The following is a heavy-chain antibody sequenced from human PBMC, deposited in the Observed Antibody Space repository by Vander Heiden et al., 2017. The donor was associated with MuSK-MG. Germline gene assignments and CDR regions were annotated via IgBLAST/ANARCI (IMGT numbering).Heavy chain of an antibody. D-gene: IGHD2-2*01. CDR3: ATTRGGNTRDFDY. Sequence: EVQVVESGGGLVPPGGSLRLSCAASGFTFSSYNMHWVRQVPGKGLMWVSRINGDGTSTTYADSVKGRFTISRDNAKNTLYLQMTSLRAEDTAVYYCATTRGGNTRDFDYWGQGTLVTVSS. J-gene: IGHJ4*02. V-gene: IGHV3-74*01. CDR2: INGDGTST. CDR1: GFTFSSYN.